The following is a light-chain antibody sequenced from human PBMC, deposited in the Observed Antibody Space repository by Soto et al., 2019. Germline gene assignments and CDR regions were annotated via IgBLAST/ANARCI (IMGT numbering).Light chain of an antibody. CDR1: SSDVGSYHL. CDR3: CSYAGSYTFWV. J-gene: IGLJ3*02. CDR2: EVS. V-gene: IGLV2-23*02. Sequence: QSALTQPASVSGSPGQSITISCTGTSSDVGSYHLVSWYQHHPGKAPKLMIYEVSKRPSGVSNRFSGSKSGNTASLTISGLQAEDEADYYCCSYAGSYTFWVFGGGTQLTVL.